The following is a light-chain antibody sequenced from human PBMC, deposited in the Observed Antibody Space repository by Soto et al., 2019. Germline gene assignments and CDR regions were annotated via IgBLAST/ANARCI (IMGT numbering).Light chain of an antibody. Sequence: EIVLTQSPGTLSLSPGERATLSCRASQSISSSYLAWYQQKPGHAPRLLIYAASSRATGIPDRFSGSGSGTDFTLTISRLEPEDFALYYCQQYGSSSYTFGQGTQWEIK. CDR2: AAS. CDR1: QSISSSY. J-gene: IGKJ2*01. CDR3: QQYGSSSYT. V-gene: IGKV3-20*01.